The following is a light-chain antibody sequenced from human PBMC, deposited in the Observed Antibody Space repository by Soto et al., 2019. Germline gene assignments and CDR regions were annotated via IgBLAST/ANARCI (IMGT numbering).Light chain of an antibody. CDR3: QQSSSSPIYT. CDR2: AAS. J-gene: IGKJ2*01. CDR1: QSISTY. V-gene: IGKV1-39*01. Sequence: DIQMTQSPSSLSAFVGDRVTITCRASQSISTYLNWYQHKPGKAPKLLIYAASGLQSGVPSRFSGRGSGTAFTLTISSLQPEDFVTYYCQQSSSSPIYTFGQGTKLEIK.